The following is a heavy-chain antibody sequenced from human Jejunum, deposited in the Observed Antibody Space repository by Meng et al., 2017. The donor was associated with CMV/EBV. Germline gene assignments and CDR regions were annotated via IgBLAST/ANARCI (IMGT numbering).Heavy chain of an antibody. J-gene: IGHJ4*02. CDR2: TSYDEIYK. D-gene: IGHD2-2*01. Sequence: FGKHAMHWVRQAPGKGLEWVALTSYDEIYKFYADSVKGRFTISRDNSNNTLYLQMNSLRPEDTAVYYCARAETPFCTTTSCYYFDYWGQGTPVTVSS. V-gene: IGHV3-30*04. CDR3: ARAETPFCTTTSCYYFDY. CDR1: FGKHA.